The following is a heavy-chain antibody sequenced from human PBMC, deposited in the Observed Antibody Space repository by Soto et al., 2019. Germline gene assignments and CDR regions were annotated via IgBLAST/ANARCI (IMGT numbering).Heavy chain of an antibody. CDR3: AKVRDSAAAAHFDT. D-gene: IGHD6-13*01. Sequence: ALRLSCAASGFTFSAYAMSWVGQAAGKGLEWVSVISGSGGTTYYADSVKGRFTISRDNSKNTLYVQMNSLRAEDTAVYYCAKVRDSAAAAHFDTWGQGTLVNVSS. J-gene: IGHJ4*01. V-gene: IGHV3-23*01. CDR1: GFTFSAYA. CDR2: ISGSGGTT.